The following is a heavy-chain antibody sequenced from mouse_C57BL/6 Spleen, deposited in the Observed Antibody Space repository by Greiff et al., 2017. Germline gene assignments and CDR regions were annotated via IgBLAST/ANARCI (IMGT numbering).Heavy chain of an antibody. CDR2: ISDGGSYT. D-gene: IGHD1-1*01. CDR3: ARDVGLLDYFDY. Sequence: EVMLVESGGGLVKPGGSLKLSCAASGFTFSSYAMSWVRQTPEKRLEWVATISDGGSYTYYPDNVKGRFTISRDNAKNNLYLQMSHLKSEDTAMYYCARDVGLLDYFDYWGQGTTLTVSS. CDR1: GFTFSSYA. V-gene: IGHV5-4*01. J-gene: IGHJ2*01.